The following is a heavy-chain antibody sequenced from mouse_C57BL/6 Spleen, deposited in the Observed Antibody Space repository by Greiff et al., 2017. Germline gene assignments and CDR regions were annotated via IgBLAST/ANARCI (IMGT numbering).Heavy chain of an antibody. CDR3: ARGGVYYDYLAY. CDR2: IYPGSGST. Sequence: VQLQQSGAELVKPGASVKMSCKASGYTFTSYWITWVKQRPGQGLAWIGDIYPGSGSTNYNEKFKSKATLTVDTSSSTAYMQLSSLTSEDSAVYYWARGGVYYDYLAYWGQGTTLTVSS. J-gene: IGHJ2*01. V-gene: IGHV1-55*01. D-gene: IGHD2-4*01. CDR1: GYTFTSYW.